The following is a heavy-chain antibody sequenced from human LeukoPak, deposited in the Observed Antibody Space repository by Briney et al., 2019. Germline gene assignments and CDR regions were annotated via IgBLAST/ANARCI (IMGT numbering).Heavy chain of an antibody. CDR3: AKMKGHPLPKYYMDV. Sequence: GRSLRLSCAASGFTLSCFAMSCVRRTPGKGLEWVSGISGSGDNTLYADSVKGRFTISRDNSKNTLYLEMNSLRAEDTAIYYCAKMKGHPLPKYYMDVWGQGTTVTVSS. CDR2: ISGSGDNT. J-gene: IGHJ6*01. CDR1: GFTLSCFA. V-gene: IGHV3-23*01. D-gene: IGHD1-26*01.